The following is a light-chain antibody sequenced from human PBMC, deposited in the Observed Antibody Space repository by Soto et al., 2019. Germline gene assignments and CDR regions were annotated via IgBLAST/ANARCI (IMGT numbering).Light chain of an antibody. J-gene: IGLJ3*02. CDR3: AAWDDSLKGWV. Sequence: QAVVTQAPSASGTPGQRVTISCSGSSSNIGSNTVTWYQQVPGTAPKLLIYSNDQRPSGVPDRFSGSKSGTSASLAIAGLQSEDEADYYCAAWDDSLKGWVFGGGTKVTVL. V-gene: IGLV1-44*01. CDR2: SND. CDR1: SSNIGSNT.